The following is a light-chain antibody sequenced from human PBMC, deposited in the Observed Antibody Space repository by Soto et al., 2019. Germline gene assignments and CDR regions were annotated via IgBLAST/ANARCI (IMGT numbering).Light chain of an antibody. J-gene: IGKJ5*01. CDR3: QQSFTTPS. Sequence: IQMTQSPSSLSASVLDRVNITCRASQTVSSYLNWYQQKPGTVPKLLIYATSNLQSGVPSRFSGRGFGTDFTLTISSLQTEDFATYYCQQSFTTPSFGQGTRLEIK. CDR1: QTVSSY. CDR2: ATS. V-gene: IGKV1-39*01.